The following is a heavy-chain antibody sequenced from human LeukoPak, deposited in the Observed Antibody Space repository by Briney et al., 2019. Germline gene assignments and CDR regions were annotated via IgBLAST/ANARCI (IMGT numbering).Heavy chain of an antibody. CDR1: GGSISSSSYY. V-gene: IGHV4-39*01. Sequence: SETLSLTCTVSGGSISSSSYYWGWIRQPPGKGLEWIGSIYYSGSTYYNPSLKSRVTISVDTSKNQFSLKLSSVTAADTAVYYCARVRYSSSSTGLNWFDPWGQGTLVTVSS. CDR2: IYYSGST. J-gene: IGHJ5*02. CDR3: ARVRYSSSSTGLNWFDP. D-gene: IGHD6-13*01.